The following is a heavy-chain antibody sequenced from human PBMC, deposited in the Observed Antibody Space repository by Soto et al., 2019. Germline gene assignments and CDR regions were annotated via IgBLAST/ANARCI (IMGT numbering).Heavy chain of an antibody. V-gene: IGHV3-53*01. CDR3: VPTTGWPDFDF. Sequence: EVQLVESGGGLIQPGGSLRLSCAASGFAVSSKYMTWVRQAPGKGLEWVSVIYGGGTTYYADSVKGRFTISRDTSKNTLYLQMNSLRAEDTAVYYCVPTTGWPDFDFWGQGTLVTVSS. CDR1: GFAVSSKY. J-gene: IGHJ4*02. CDR2: IYGGGTT. D-gene: IGHD6-19*01.